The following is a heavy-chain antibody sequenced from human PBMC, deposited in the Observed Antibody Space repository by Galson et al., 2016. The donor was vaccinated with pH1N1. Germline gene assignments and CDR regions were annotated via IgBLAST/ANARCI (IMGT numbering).Heavy chain of an antibody. CDR2: INQDGSVK. V-gene: IGHV3-7*01. J-gene: IGHJ4*02. D-gene: IGHD3-22*01. CDR3: ARVRSSGYNYAQHFVD. Sequence: SLRLSCAASGFTFSSYWMSWVRQAPGKGLEWVANINQDGSVKYYVDPVKGRFTISRDNAKNSVYLQMNNLRREDTAFYYCARVRSSGYNYAQHFVDWGQGTRVTVS. CDR1: GFTFSSYW.